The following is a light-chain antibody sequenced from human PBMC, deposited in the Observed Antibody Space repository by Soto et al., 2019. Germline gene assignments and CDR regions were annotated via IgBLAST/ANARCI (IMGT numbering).Light chain of an antibody. Sequence: QSVLTQPASVSGSPGQSIAISCSGTSSDVGDYKSVSWYQHHPGKVPKLVIFEVSNRPSGVSNRFSGSKSGNTASLTISGLQAEDEADYYCQAYDYSLTASVFGGGTQLTVL. CDR2: EVS. CDR3: QAYDYSLTASV. V-gene: IGLV2-14*01. J-gene: IGLJ3*02. CDR1: SSDVGDYKS.